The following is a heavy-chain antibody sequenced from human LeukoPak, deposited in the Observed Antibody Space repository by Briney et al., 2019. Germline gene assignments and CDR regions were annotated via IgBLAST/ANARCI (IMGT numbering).Heavy chain of an antibody. Sequence: GGSLRLSCAASGFTFSSYAMHWVRQAPGKGLEWVAVISYDGSNKYYADSVKGRFTISRDNSKNTLYLQMNSLRAEDTAVYYCARGFSVEAAGTGFYWGQGTLVTVSS. D-gene: IGHD6-13*01. CDR3: ARGFSVEAAGTGFY. V-gene: IGHV3-30*04. J-gene: IGHJ4*02. CDR2: ISYDGSNK. CDR1: GFTFSSYA.